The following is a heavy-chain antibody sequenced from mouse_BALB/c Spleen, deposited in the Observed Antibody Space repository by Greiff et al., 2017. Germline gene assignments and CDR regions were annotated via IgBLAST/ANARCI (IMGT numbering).Heavy chain of an antibody. Sequence: VQLQQSGPELVKPGASVKVSCKASGYSFTDYNMYWVKQSHGKSLGWIGYIDPYNGGTSYNQKFKGKATLTADKSSSTAYMELRSLTSEDSAVYYCTPYGNYYIDYWGQGTTLTVSS. CDR3: TPYGNYYIDY. D-gene: IGHD2-1*01. CDR2: IDPYNGGT. V-gene: IGHV1S135*01. J-gene: IGHJ2*01. CDR1: GYSFTDYN.